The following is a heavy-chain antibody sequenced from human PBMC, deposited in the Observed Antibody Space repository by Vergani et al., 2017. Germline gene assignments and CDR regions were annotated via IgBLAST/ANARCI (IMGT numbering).Heavy chain of an antibody. CDR2: INHSGST. V-gene: IGHV4-34*01. Sequence: QVQLQQWGAGLLKPSETLSLTCAVYGGPFSGYYWSWIRQPPGKGLEWIGEINHSGSTNYNPSLKSRVTISVDTSKNQFSLKLSSVTAADTAVYYCARGGGVVVPAPFDYWGQGTLVTVSS. CDR1: GGPFSGYY. D-gene: IGHD2-2*01. CDR3: ARGGGVVVPAPFDY. J-gene: IGHJ4*02.